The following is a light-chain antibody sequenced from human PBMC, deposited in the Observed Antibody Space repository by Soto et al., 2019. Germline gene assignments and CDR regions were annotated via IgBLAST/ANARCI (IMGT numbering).Light chain of an antibody. CDR3: QQGTSFPFT. Sequence: DIQMTQSPSTLSASVGGRVTITCRASQSVGTWVAWYQQKPGKAPKLLIYAASSLQSGVSSRFSGSGSGTDFTLTISSLQPEDFATYYCQQGTSFPFTFRPGTKVDIX. J-gene: IGKJ3*01. CDR1: QSVGTW. CDR2: AAS. V-gene: IGKV1-12*01.